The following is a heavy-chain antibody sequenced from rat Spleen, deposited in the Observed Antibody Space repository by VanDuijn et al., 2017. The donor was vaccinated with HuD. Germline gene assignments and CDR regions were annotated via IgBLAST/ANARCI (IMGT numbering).Heavy chain of an antibody. Sequence: EVQLVESGGGLVQPGRSLKLSCAASGFTFSDYYMAWVRQAPTKGLEWVATISYDGSSTYYRDSVKGRFTISRDNAKSTLYLQMDSLRSEDTATYYCARRTGSPDYWGQGVMVTVSS. CDR3: ARRTGSPDY. CDR1: GFTFSDYY. J-gene: IGHJ2*01. D-gene: IGHD5-1*01. CDR2: ISYDGSST. V-gene: IGHV5-7*01.